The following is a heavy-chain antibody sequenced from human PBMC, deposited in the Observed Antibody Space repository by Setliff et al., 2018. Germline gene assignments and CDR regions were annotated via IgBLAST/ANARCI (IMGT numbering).Heavy chain of an antibody. V-gene: IGHV4-38-2*01. D-gene: IGHD2-21*02. CDR3: ARGGGNSLYYFDY. CDR2: IYHSGST. J-gene: IGHJ4*02. Sequence: PGGSLRLSCAASGFTFSNAWMSWVRQAPGKGLEWIGSIYHSGSTYYNPSLKSRVTISVDTSKNQFSLKLSSVTAADTAVYYCARGGGNSLYYFDYWGQGTLVTVSS. CDR1: GFTFSNAW.